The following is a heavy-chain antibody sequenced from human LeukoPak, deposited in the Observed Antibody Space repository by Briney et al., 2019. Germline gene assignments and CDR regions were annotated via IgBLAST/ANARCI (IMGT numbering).Heavy chain of an antibody. CDR3: ARGARGWDIVVVPAAMGAFDS. J-gene: IGHJ3*02. CDR2: IVPIFGTA. CDR1: GGTFSSYA. D-gene: IGHD2-2*01. Sequence: SVKVSCKASGGTFSSYAISWVRQAPGQGLEWMGGIVPIFGTANYAQKFQGRVTITTDESTSTAYMELSSLRSEDTAVYYCARGARGWDIVVVPAAMGAFDSWGQGTMVTVSS. V-gene: IGHV1-69*05.